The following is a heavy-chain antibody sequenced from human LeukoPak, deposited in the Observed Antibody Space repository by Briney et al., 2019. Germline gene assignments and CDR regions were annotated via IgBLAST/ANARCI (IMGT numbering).Heavy chain of an antibody. Sequence: GGSLRLSCAASGFTFTGYGMHWVRQAPGKGLEWVAFIRNDGSNKYYTDSVKGRFTISRDNSKNTLYLQMNSLRPEDTAVYYCAKDFGFDYWGQGTLVTVSS. J-gene: IGHJ4*02. V-gene: IGHV3-30*02. CDR2: IRNDGSNK. D-gene: IGHD3-3*01. CDR1: GFTFTGYG. CDR3: AKDFGFDY.